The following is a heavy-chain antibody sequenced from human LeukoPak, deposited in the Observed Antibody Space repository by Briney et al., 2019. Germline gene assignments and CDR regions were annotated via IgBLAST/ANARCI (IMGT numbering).Heavy chain of an antibody. V-gene: IGHV3-11*04. J-gene: IGHJ4*02. D-gene: IGHD3-9*01. CDR2: ISSSSNTI. CDR1: GFTFSDYY. CDR3: ARDRDILTGYDSFDY. Sequence: GGSLRLSCAASGFTFSDYYMSWIRQAPGKGLEWVSYISSSSNTIYYADSVKGRFTISRDNAKNSLYLQMNSLRAEDTAVYYCARDRDILTGYDSFDYWGQGTLVTVSS.